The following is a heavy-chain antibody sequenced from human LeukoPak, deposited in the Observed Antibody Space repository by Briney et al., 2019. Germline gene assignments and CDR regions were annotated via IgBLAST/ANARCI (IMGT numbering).Heavy chain of an antibody. CDR1: GYTFTGYY. J-gene: IGHJ4*02. CDR3: ARGGALYYDFWD. Sequence: ASVKVSCKASGYTFTGYYMHWVRQAPGQGLEWMGWINPNSGGTDYAQTFQGRVTMTRDTSISTAYMELSRLESDDTAVYYCARGGALYYDFWDWGQGTLVTVSS. D-gene: IGHD3-3*01. V-gene: IGHV1-2*02. CDR2: INPNSGGT.